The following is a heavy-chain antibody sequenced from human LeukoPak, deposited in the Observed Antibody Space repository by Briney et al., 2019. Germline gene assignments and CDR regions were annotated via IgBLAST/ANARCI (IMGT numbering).Heavy chain of an antibody. V-gene: IGHV1-69*04. D-gene: IGHD5-12*01. J-gene: IGHJ4*02. Sequence: SVKVSCKASGGTFSSYAISWVRQAPGQGLGWMGRIIPILGIANYAQKFQGRVTITADKSTSTADMELSSLRSEDTAVYYCAREASGYGFSDCDYWGQGTLVTVCS. CDR2: IIPILGIA. CDR3: AREASGYGFSDCDY. CDR1: GGTFSSYA.